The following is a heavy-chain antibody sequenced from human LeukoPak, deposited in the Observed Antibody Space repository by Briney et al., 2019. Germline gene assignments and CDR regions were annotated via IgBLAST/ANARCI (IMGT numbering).Heavy chain of an antibody. CDR1: GYTFTGYY. CDR2: IIPILGIP. V-gene: IGHV1-69*04. D-gene: IGHD5-18*01. CDR3: ARVPTAVDTAMVTAY. Sequence: ASVKVSCKASGYTFTGYYMHWVRQAPGQGLEWMGRIIPILGIPNYAQQFQGRVTITADKSTSTAYMELGSLRSDDTAVYYCARVPTAVDTAMVTAYWGQGTLVTVSS. J-gene: IGHJ4*02.